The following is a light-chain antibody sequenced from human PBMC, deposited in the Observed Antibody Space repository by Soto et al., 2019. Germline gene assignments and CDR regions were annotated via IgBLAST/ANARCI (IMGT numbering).Light chain of an antibody. Sequence: QSALTQPASVSGSPGQSITISCTGTSSDVGSYNLVSWYQQHPGKAPKLMIYEGSKRPSGGSSRFSGSTSANTASLTISGLPADDDADYYCCSYAGSSTVVFGGGTKLTVL. CDR1: SSDVGSYNL. CDR2: EGS. CDR3: CSYAGSSTVV. V-gene: IGLV2-23*01. J-gene: IGLJ2*01.